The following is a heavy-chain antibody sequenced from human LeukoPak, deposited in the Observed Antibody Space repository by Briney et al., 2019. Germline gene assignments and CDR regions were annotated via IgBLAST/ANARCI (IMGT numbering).Heavy chain of an antibody. CDR1: GFTFDDYG. V-gene: IGHV3-20*04. CDR3: ARVAEIAVATNWYFDL. J-gene: IGHJ2*01. CDR2: INWNGGNT. D-gene: IGHD6-19*01. Sequence: GGSLRLSCAASGFTFDDYGMSWVRQAPGKGLEWVSGINWNGGNTGYADSVKGRFTISRDNAKNSLYLQMNSLRAEDTALYYCARVAEIAVATNWYFDLWGRGTLVTVSS.